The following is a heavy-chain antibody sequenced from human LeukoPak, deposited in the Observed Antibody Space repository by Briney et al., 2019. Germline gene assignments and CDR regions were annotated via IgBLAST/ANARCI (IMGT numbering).Heavy chain of an antibody. J-gene: IGHJ5*02. Sequence: GGSLRLSCAASGFTFSSYAMSWVRQAPGKGLEWVSAISGSGGSTYYADSVKGRFTISRDNSKNTLYLQMNSLRAEDTAVYYCAKDPGPYGSGSYYNADNWFDPWGQGTLVNGSS. CDR2: ISGSGGST. CDR1: GFTFSSYA. V-gene: IGHV3-23*01. CDR3: AKDPGPYGSGSYYNADNWFDP. D-gene: IGHD3-10*01.